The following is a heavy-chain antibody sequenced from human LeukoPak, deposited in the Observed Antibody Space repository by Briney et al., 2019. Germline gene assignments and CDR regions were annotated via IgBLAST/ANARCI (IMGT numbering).Heavy chain of an antibody. CDR1: GASISSGSYY. CDR3: ARDQAGGPVTGFDY. CDR2: IYTTGST. J-gene: IGHJ4*02. D-gene: IGHD6-19*01. V-gene: IGHV4-61*02. Sequence: SETLSLTCTVSGASISSGSYYWTWIRQPAGKGLEWIGRIYTTGSTNYNPSLRSRVTISVDTSKNQFSLQLNSVTPEDTAVYYCARDQAGGPVTGFDYWGQGTLVTVSS.